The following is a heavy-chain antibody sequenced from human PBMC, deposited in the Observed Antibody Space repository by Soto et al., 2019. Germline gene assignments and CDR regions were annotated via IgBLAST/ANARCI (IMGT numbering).Heavy chain of an antibody. CDR3: TRGPQYYDFCIVYYKKPRDNYYYGMDV. CDR2: INHSGST. Sequence: GYDCSLKRKTTGKGLEGIGEINHSGSTNYNPPFKSRDTISVTTSKNQLSLKLRSVSAAETAVYYCTRGPQYYDFCIVYYKKPRDNYYYGMDVSGKGTTGTDSS. D-gene: IGHD3-3*01. V-gene: IGHV4-34*01. J-gene: IGHJ6*04. CDR1: GYD.